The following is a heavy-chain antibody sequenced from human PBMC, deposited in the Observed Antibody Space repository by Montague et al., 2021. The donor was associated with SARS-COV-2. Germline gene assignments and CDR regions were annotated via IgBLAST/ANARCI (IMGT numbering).Heavy chain of an antibody. V-gene: IGHV4-39*01. CDR3: ARHWITMIVVVIKGGWFDP. Sequence: SETLSLTCTVSGGSISSRSYYWGWIRQPPGKGLEWIGSIYYSGSTYYNPSLKSRVTISVDTSKNQFSLKLSSVTAADTAVYYYARHWITMIVVVIKGGWFDPWGQGTLVTVSS. CDR1: GGSISSRSYY. J-gene: IGHJ5*02. CDR2: IYYSGST. D-gene: IGHD3-22*01.